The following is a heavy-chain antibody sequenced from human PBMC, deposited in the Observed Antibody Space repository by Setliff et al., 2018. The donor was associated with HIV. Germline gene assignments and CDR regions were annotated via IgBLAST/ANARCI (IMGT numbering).Heavy chain of an antibody. CDR3: VRWGLPYGIDA. J-gene: IGHJ4*02. V-gene: IGHV3-7*01. D-gene: IGHD3-16*01. Sequence: GSLRLSCAASGFTFRTFWMGWVRQAPGKGREWVAHIKPDGSSKKYVDSVKGRFTISRDNAKDSLYLQMHSLRAEDTAVYYCVRWGLPYGIDAWGQGTLVTVSS. CDR1: GFTFRTFW. CDR2: IKPDGSSK.